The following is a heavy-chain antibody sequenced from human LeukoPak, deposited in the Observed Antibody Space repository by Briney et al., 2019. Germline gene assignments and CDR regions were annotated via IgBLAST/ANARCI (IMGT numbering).Heavy chain of an antibody. CDR1: GCTFNDYG. Sequence: AGSLRLSCAASGCTFNDYGMSWVRHAPGKGLEWVSGNRNGGSTGYADSVKGRFTISRDNAKNSLYLQMNSLRAEDTALYYCVRGFRGGAFDYWGQGTLVTVSS. D-gene: IGHD3-10*01. V-gene: IGHV3-20*04. CDR3: VRGFRGGAFDY. J-gene: IGHJ4*02. CDR2: NRNGGST.